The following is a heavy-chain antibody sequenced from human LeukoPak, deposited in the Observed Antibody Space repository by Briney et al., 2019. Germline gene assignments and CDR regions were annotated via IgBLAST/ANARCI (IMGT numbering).Heavy chain of an antibody. CDR2: ISSTGTYI. CDR3: ARGSIATRPTFFEY. Sequence: PGGSLRLSCAASGFTFSSHNINWVRQAPGKGLEWVSSISSTGTYIYYADSVKGRSTISRDNAKNSLYLQMDSLRDEDTAVYYCARGSIATRPTFFEYWGQGTLVTVSS. V-gene: IGHV3-21*01. D-gene: IGHD6-6*01. CDR1: GFTFSSHN. J-gene: IGHJ4*02.